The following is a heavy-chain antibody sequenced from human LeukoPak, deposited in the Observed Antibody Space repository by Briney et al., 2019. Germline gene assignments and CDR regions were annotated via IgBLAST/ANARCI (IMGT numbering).Heavy chain of an antibody. Sequence: SETLSLTCTVSGGSISSYYWSWIRQPPGKGLELIGYIFDSGSTNYNPSLESRVTMSLDKSKNQFSLKLTSVTAADTAVYYCAALHYYDSSGAHYWGQGTLVTVSS. CDR1: GGSISSYY. CDR2: IFDSGST. D-gene: IGHD3-22*01. CDR3: AALHYYDSSGAHY. V-gene: IGHV4-59*12. J-gene: IGHJ4*02.